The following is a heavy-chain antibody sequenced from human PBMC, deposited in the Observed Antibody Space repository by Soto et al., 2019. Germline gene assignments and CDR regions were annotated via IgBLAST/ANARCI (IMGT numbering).Heavy chain of an antibody. CDR1: GGSISSGGYY. Sequence: SETLSLTCTVSGGSISSGGYYWSWIRQHPGKGLEWIGYIYYSGSTYYNPSLKSRVTISVDTSKNQFSLKLSSVTAADTAVYYCARGGLGYCSGGSCYSAELSRYYYGMDVWSQGTTVTGSS. J-gene: IGHJ6*02. CDR2: IYYSGST. CDR3: ARGGLGYCSGGSCYSAELSRYYYGMDV. V-gene: IGHV4-31*03. D-gene: IGHD2-15*01.